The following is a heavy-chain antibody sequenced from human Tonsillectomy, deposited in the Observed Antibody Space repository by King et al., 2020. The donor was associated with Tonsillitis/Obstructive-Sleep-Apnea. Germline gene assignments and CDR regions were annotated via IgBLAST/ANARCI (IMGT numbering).Heavy chain of an antibody. Sequence: VQLVQSGSELKKPGASVKVSCKASGYTLTNYAMNWVRQAPGQGLEWMGWINTNTGKPTYAQAFTGRFVFSLDTSVSTAYLQISSLETEDTAVYYCARDLPYYYYMDVWGKGTTVTVSS. J-gene: IGHJ6*03. CDR2: INTNTGKP. CDR1: GYTLTNYA. V-gene: IGHV7-4-1*02. CDR3: ARDLPYYYYMDV.